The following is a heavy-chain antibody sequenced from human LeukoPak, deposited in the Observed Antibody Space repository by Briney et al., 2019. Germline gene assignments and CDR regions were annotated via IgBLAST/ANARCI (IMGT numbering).Heavy chain of an antibody. CDR2: IGSDYDR. Sequence: PGGSLRLSCTASGFAFGSYAMAWVRLAPGKGLEGVAAIGSDYDRVHEDSVKGRFTISRDNSKSTLYLQMDNLRPEDTAVYFCAKSAGVATIYFDSWGQGAQVTVSS. J-gene: IGHJ4*02. V-gene: IGHV3-23*01. D-gene: IGHD5-12*01. CDR3: AKSAGVATIYFDS. CDR1: GFAFGSYA.